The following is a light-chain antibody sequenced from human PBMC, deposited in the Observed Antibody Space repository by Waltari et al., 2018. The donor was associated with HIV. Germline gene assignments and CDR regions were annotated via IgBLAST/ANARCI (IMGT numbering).Light chain of an antibody. CDR2: DAS. Sequence: EIVLTQSPATLSLSPGERATLSCRASQGVSSYLAWYQQKPGQAPRLLIYDASNRATGIPARFSGSGPGTVFTLTISSLEPEDFAVYYCQQRSNWLTFGGGTKVEIK. CDR1: QGVSSY. CDR3: QQRSNWLT. V-gene: IGKV3D-11*01. J-gene: IGKJ4*01.